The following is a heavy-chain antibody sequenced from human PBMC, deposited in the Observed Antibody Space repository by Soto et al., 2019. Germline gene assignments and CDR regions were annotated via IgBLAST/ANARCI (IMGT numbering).Heavy chain of an antibody. V-gene: IGHV1-69*13. Sequence: ASVKVSCKASGGTFSSYAISWVRQAPGQGLEWMGGIIPIFGTANYAQKFQGRVTITADESTSTAYMELSSLRSEDTAVYYCARDDSLLNYYYYGMDVWGQGTTVTVSS. J-gene: IGHJ6*02. CDR2: IIPIFGTA. CDR3: ARDDSLLNYYYYGMDV. D-gene: IGHD1-26*01. CDR1: GGTFSSYA.